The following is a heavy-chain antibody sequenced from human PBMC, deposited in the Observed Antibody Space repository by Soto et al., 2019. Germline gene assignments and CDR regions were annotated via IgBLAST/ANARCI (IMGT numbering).Heavy chain of an antibody. CDR1: GYTFSAYT. D-gene: IGHD3-3*02. Sequence: ASVKVSCKATGYTFSAYTMNWVRQAPGQSLEWMGWINAGSGNTKYSQNFQGRVSITRDTSASTVYVELTGLTSEDTAVYYCARDTETLGPRANDALDIWGQGTMVTVS. CDR3: ARDTETLGPRANDALDI. V-gene: IGHV1-3*01. CDR2: INAGSGNT. J-gene: IGHJ3*02.